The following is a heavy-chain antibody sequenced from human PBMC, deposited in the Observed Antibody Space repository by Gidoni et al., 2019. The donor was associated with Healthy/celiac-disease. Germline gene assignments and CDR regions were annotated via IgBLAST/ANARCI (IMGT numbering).Heavy chain of an antibody. D-gene: IGHD3-22*01. CDR2: IWYDGSNK. V-gene: IGHV3-33*01. CDR1: GFPFSSYG. CDR3: ARGRAFTMIVVAQCAFDI. Sequence: QVQLVESGGGVVQPGRSLRLSCAASGFPFSSYGRHWVRQAPGKGLEWVAVIWYDGSNKYYADSVKGRFTISRDNSKNTLYLQMNSLRAEDTAVYYCARGRAFTMIVVAQCAFDIWGQGTMVTVSS. J-gene: IGHJ3*02.